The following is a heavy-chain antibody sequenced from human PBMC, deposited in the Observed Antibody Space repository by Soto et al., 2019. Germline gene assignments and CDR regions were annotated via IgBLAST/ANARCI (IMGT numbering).Heavy chain of an antibody. V-gene: IGHV2-70*04. J-gene: IGHJ5*02. CDR3: AKTGTDGSWFDP. CDR1: GFSLSTSGMR. Sequence: SGPTLVNPTQTLTLTCTFSGFSLSTSGMRVSWIRRPPGKALEWLARIDWDDDKYYRTSLKSRLTISKDTSKNQVVLTMTNMDPVDTATYYCAKTGTDGSWFDPWGQGTLVTVSS. D-gene: IGHD1-1*01. CDR2: IDWDDDK.